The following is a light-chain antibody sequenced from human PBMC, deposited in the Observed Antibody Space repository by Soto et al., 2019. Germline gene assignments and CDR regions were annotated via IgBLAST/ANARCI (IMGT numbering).Light chain of an antibody. CDR2: KAS. V-gene: IGKV1-5*03. CDR3: QQYESYPVT. CDR1: QSISSW. J-gene: IGKJ4*01. Sequence: DSQMTQSPATLSASVGDTVTINCRTSQSISSWLAWYQQKPGKAPKILIYKASNLQSGVPSRFSGSGSGTEFTLTISSLQPDDFGTYYCQQYESYPVTFGGGTTVEIK.